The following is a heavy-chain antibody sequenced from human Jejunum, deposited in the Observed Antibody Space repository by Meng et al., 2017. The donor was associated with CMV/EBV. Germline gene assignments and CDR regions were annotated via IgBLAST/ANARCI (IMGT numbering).Heavy chain of an antibody. D-gene: IGHD6-13*01. CDR2: IQSKIDGGTI. V-gene: IGHV3-15*01. CDR1: GVTLWNAW. J-gene: IGHJ4*02. CDR3: TGAGRYVFSRSF. Sequence: EGEVVGAGGGVVKAGESVRLSGETSGVTLWNAWMTWVRQAPGKGLEWVGRIQSKIDGGTIDYAGTVKGRFTISRDDSKNMMYLQMNALKIEDTGVYYCTGAGRYVFSRSFWGQGTLVTVSS.